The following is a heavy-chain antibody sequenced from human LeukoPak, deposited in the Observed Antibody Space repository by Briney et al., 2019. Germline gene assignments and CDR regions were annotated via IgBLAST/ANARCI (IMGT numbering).Heavy chain of an antibody. CDR1: GGTFSSYA. D-gene: IGHD3-16*02. CDR2: IIPIFGTA. V-gene: IGHV1-69*13. J-gene: IGHJ1*01. CDR3: ARGSYPAYHAEYFQH. Sequence: SVMVSCKASGGTFSSYAISWVRQAPGQGLEWMGGIIPIFGTANYAQKFQGRVTITADESTSTAYMELSSLRSEDTAVYYCARGSYPAYHAEYFQHWGQGTLVTVSS.